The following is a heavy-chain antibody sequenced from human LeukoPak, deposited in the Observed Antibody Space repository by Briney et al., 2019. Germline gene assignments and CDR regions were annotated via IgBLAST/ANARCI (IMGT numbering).Heavy chain of an antibody. CDR2: ISHSGTT. CDR3: LRDQDCSGGDCQVC. CDR1: GGSLSSGNYQ. J-gene: IGHJ4*02. Sequence: SETLSPTCTVSGGSLSSGNYQWGWIRQPPGKGLEWIALISHSGTTYYNPSLKSRVTMSVDTSKNQFSLKLNSVTAAYTAVYYCLRDQDCSGGDCQVCWGQGTLVTVSS. D-gene: IGHD2-15*01. V-gene: IGHV4-39*02.